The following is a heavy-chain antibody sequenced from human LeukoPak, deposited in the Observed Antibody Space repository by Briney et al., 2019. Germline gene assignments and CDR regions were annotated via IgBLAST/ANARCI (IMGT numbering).Heavy chain of an antibody. V-gene: IGHV3-30*18. Sequence: PGGSLRLSCAASGFTVSSNYMSWVRQAPGKGLEWVAVISHDGNNKYYADSVKGRFTISRHNSKNTLYLQMDSLRAEDTALYNCAKADRTAASGACNYWGQGTLVTVSS. CDR2: ISHDGNNK. J-gene: IGHJ4*02. CDR1: GFTVSSNY. D-gene: IGHD6-13*01. CDR3: AKADRTAASGACNY.